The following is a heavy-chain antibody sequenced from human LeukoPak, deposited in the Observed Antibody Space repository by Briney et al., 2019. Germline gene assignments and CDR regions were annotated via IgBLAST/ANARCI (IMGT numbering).Heavy chain of an antibody. CDR2: IYTSGST. Sequence: SETLSLTCTVSGGSISSYYWSWIRQPAGKGLEWIGRIYTSGSTNYNPSLKSRVTMSVDTSKNQFSLKLSSVTAADTAVYYCARGDIAAAGSNGGSYYYYYYMDVWGKGTAVTISS. J-gene: IGHJ6*03. V-gene: IGHV4-4*07. CDR3: ARGDIAAAGSNGGSYYYYYYMDV. CDR1: GGSISSYY. D-gene: IGHD6-13*01.